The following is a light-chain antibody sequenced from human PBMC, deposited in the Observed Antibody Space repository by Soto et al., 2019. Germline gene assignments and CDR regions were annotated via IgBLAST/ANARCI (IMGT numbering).Light chain of an antibody. J-gene: IGKJ5*01. CDR1: ERIYSAY. CDR2: DAS. Sequence: EIVLTQSPGTLSLSPGERATLSCRASERIYSAYLGWYQQKPGQAPRLLIYDASNRATGIPARFSGSGSGTDFTLTISSLEPEDFAVYYCQQRSNGITFGQGTRLEIK. CDR3: QQRSNGIT. V-gene: IGKV3-11*01.